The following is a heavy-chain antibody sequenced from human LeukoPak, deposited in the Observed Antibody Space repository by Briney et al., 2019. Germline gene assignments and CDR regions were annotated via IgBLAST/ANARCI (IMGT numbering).Heavy chain of an antibody. CDR3: ARAEVGGDNKGGYYYYYMDV. D-gene: IGHD3-16*01. CDR1: GFTFSAYA. V-gene: IGHV3-23*01. CDR2: ITASGATT. Sequence: GSLRLSCAASGFTFSAYAMNWVRQAPGKGLEWVSGITASGATTYFADSVKGRFTISRDHSRNTLSLEMNSLRAEDTALYYCARAEVGGDNKGGYYYYYMDVWGKGTTVTVSS. J-gene: IGHJ6*03.